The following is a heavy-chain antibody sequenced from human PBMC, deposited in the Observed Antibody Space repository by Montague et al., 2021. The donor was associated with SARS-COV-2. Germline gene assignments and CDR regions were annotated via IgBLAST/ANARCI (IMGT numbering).Heavy chain of an antibody. J-gene: IGHJ6*03. CDR2: IHHGGST. D-gene: IGHD3-10*01. CDR1: GGSFSTYS. V-gene: IGHV4-34*01. Sequence: SETLSLTCAVHGGSFSTYSWNWIRQPPGKGLEWIGEIHHGGSTNYNPSLKSRVTISADTSKNQFSLKLTSVAAADTAVYYCARLGDGVVPSPILGVGPYYSYYYIDGWGKGTTVTVSS. CDR3: ARLGDGVVPSPILGVGPYYSYYYIDG.